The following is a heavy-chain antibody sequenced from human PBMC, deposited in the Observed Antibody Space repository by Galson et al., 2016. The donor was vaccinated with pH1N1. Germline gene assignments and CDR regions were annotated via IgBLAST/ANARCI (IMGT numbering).Heavy chain of an antibody. J-gene: IGHJ4*02. D-gene: IGHD7-27*01. V-gene: IGHV3-7*01. CDR3: AKENWGCEY. CDR2: IKQDGSEK. CDR1: GFTFSRYY. Sequence: SLRLSCAASGFTFSRYYMTWVRQAPGKGLEWVANIKQDGSEKNYVDSVKGRFTISRDKAKNSVYLQMNSLRAENTAVYYCAKENWGCEYWGQGTLVTVSS.